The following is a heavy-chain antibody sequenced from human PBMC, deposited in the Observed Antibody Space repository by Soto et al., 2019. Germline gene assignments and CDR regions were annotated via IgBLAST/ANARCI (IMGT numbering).Heavy chain of an antibody. CDR3: ARGSSYGRWFDY. V-gene: IGHV4-34*01. CDR2: INHSGST. Sequence: SETLSLTCAVYGGSFSGYYWSWIRQPPGKGLEWIGEINHSGSTNYNPSLKSRVTISVDTSKNQFSLKLSSVTAADTAVYYCARGSSYGRWFDYWGQGTLVTVST. J-gene: IGHJ4*02. D-gene: IGHD5-18*01. CDR1: GGSFSGYY.